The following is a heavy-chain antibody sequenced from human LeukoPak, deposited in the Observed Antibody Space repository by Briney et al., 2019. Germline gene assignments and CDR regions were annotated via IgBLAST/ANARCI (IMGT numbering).Heavy chain of an antibody. Sequence: SETLSLTCTVSGGSISSSSYYWGWIRQPPGKGLEWIGSIYYSGSTYYNPSLKSRVTISVDTSKNQFSLKLSSVTAADTAVYYCARVTNWSESSSWLATYYFDYWGQGTLVTVSS. CDR2: IYYSGST. CDR1: GGSISSSSYY. V-gene: IGHV4-39*07. J-gene: IGHJ4*02. D-gene: IGHD6-13*01. CDR3: ARVTNWSESSSWLATYYFDY.